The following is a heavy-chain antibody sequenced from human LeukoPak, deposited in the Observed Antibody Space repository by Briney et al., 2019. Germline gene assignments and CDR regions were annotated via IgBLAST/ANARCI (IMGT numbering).Heavy chain of an antibody. CDR2: IYHSGST. J-gene: IGHJ4*02. CDR3: ARVDAEHYYDSSGYPY. Sequence: SETLSLTCTVSGGSISSSSYYWGWIRQPPGKGLEWIGSIYHSGSTYYNPSLKSRVIISVDTSKNQFSLKLSSVTAADTAVYYCARVDAEHYYDSSGYPYWGQGTLVTVSS. D-gene: IGHD3-22*01. CDR1: GGSISSSSYY. V-gene: IGHV4-39*07.